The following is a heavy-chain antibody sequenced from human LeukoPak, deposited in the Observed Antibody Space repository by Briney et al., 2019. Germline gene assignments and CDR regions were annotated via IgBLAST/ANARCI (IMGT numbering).Heavy chain of an antibody. CDR2: IYTSGRT. J-gene: IGHJ4*02. V-gene: IGHV4-61*02. D-gene: IGHD6-19*01. CDR3: VRGHNSGWSDFDY. Sequence: SETLSLTCTVSGASISSGNSYWSWIRQPAGKGLEWIGRIYTSGRTNLNPALKSRVTLSLDTSKNQFSLNLTSVAAADTAVYYCVRGHNSGWSDFDYWGLGTLVTVSS. CDR1: GASISSGNSY.